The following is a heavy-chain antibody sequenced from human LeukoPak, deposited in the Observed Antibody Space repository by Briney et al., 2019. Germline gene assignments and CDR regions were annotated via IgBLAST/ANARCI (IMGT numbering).Heavy chain of an antibody. CDR3: AELGITMIGGV. V-gene: IGHV3-23*01. D-gene: IGHD3-10*02. J-gene: IGHJ6*04. Sequence: GGSLRLSCTVSGFTLSSYEMSWIRQAPGRGLEWVSSIDYSGGSSYYADSVKGRFTISRDNAKNSLYLQMNSLRAEDTAVYYCAELGITMIGGVWGKGTTVTISS. CDR1: GFTLSSYE. CDR2: IDYSGGSS.